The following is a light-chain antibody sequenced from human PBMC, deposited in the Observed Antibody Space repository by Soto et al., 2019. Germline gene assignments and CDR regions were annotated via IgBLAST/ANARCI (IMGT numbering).Light chain of an antibody. CDR1: GSVSSN. J-gene: IGKJ4*01. CDR3: QQYNEWPLT. CDR2: NSF. Sequence: EIVLTQSPATLSVSQGERASLSCRASGSVSSNLAWYQQKPGQAPRLLIYNSFTRATEIPARVSGSGSGTEFTLTISSLQFEDFAVYYCQQYNEWPLTFGGGTKVEIK. V-gene: IGKV3-15*01.